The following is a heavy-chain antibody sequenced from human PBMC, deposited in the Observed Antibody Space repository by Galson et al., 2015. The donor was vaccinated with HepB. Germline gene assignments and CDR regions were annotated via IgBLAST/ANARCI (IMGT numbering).Heavy chain of an antibody. J-gene: IGHJ4*02. D-gene: IGHD6-6*01. CDR2: IKSKADGGTT. V-gene: IGHV3-15*01. CDR1: GFTFSNAW. Sequence: SLRLSCAASGFTFSNAWMSWVRQAPGKGLEWVGRIKSKADGGTTDYAAPVKGRFTISRDDSKNTLYLQMNSLKTEDTAVYYCTAEQQLVPPYWGQGTLVTVSS. CDR3: TAEQQLVPPY.